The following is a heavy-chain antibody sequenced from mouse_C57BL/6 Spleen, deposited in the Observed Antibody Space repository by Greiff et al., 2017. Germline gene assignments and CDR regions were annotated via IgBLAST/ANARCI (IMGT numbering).Heavy chain of an antibody. CDR1: GYSITSGYY. D-gene: IGHD1-1*01. J-gene: IGHJ3*01. Sequence: EVQLQESGPGLVKPSQSLSLTCSVTGYSITSGYYWNWIRQFPGNKLEWMGYISYDGSNNYNPSLKNRISITRDTSKNQFFLKLNSVTTEDTATYYCARPRDYYGSSYGFAYWGQGTLVTVSA. V-gene: IGHV3-6*01. CDR3: ARPRDYYGSSYGFAY. CDR2: ISYDGSN.